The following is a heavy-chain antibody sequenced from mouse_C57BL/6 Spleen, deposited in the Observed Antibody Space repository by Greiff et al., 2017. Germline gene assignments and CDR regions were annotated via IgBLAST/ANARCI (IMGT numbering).Heavy chain of an antibody. CDR3: AREGIYYGNYGFAY. CDR2: IDPSDSET. CDR1: GYTFTSYW. V-gene: IGHV1-52*01. J-gene: IGHJ3*01. D-gene: IGHD2-1*01. Sequence: VQLQQPGAELVRPGSSVKLSCKASGYTFTSYWMHWVKQRPIQGLEWIGNIDPSDSETHYNQKFKDKATLTVDKSSSTAYMQLSSLTSEDSAVYYCAREGIYYGNYGFAYWGQGTLVTVSA.